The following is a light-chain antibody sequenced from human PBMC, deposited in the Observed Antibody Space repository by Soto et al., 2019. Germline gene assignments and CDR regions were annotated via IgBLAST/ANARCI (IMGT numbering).Light chain of an antibody. Sequence: IHMTQSPSSLSASVGDRVTLPXQARQDITDYLNWYQQEPGXPPRXXXSDXSSLETGGPSRFSGSGSATDFTLTISSLQPEDVAKYYCQHYEHLPSTFGQGARLEI. J-gene: IGKJ5*01. CDR1: QDITDY. V-gene: IGKV1-33*01. CDR3: QHYEHLPST. CDR2: DXS.